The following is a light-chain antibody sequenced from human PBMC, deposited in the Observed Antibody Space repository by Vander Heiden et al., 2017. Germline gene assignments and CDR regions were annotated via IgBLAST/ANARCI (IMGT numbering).Light chain of an antibody. J-gene: IGLJ1*01. CDR2: EVS. V-gene: IGLV2-14*01. CDR3: SSVTSSGTYV. Sequence: QSALTQPASVSGSPGPSITISCTGTSSDIGDYNYVSWYQQHPGTAPKLIIYEVSNRPAGVSYRFSASKSGTTASLTISGRQAEDEADYYCSSVTSSGTYVFGTGTKVTVL. CDR1: SSDIGDYNY.